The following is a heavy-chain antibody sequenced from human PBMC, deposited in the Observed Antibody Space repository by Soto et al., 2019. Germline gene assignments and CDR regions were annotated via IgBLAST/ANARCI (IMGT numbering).Heavy chain of an antibody. J-gene: IGHJ4*02. V-gene: IGHV3-33*01. CDR3: ARDYSNHGFEY. CDR1: GFNLSSYG. D-gene: IGHD4-4*01. Sequence: EGSLRLSCAASGFNLSSYGMHWVRQAPGQWLEWVAVIWYDGSNKYYADSVKGRFTISRDNSKNTLYLQMNSLRAVDTAVYYCARDYSNHGFEYWGQGTLVTVPA. CDR2: IWYDGSNK.